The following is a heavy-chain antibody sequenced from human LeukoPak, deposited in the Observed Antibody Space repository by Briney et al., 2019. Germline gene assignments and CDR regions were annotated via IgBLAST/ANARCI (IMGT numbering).Heavy chain of an antibody. J-gene: IGHJ4*02. CDR1: GFTFSSYA. Sequence: GGSLRLSCAASGFTFSSYAMHWVRQAPGKGLEWVAVISYDGSNKYYADSVKGRFTISRDNSKNTLYLQVNSLRAEDTAVYYCAREAGKKYFDYWGQGTLVTVSS. CDR3: AREAGKKYFDY. V-gene: IGHV3-30*04. CDR2: ISYDGSNK.